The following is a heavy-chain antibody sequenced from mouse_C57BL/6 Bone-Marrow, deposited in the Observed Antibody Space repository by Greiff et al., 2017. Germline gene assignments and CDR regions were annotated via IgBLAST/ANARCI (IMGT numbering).Heavy chain of an antibody. Sequence: EVKVVESGGGLVQPGGSLQLSCAASGFTFSDYYMYWVRQTPEKRLEWVAYISNGGGSTYYPDTVKGRFTISRDNAKNTLYLQMSRLKSEDTAMYYCARGVGDEAWFAYWGQGTLVTVSA. CDR3: ARGVGDEAWFAY. D-gene: IGHD1-1*01. CDR2: ISNGGGST. V-gene: IGHV5-12*01. CDR1: GFTFSDYY. J-gene: IGHJ3*01.